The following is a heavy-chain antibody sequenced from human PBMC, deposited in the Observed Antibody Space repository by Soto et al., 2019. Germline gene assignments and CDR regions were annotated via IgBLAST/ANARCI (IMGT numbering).Heavy chain of an antibody. V-gene: IGHV3-48*03. Sequence: PGGSLRLSCAASGFTFSSYEMNWVRQAPGKGLEWVSYISSSGSTIYYADSVKGRFTISRDNAKNSLYLQMNSLRAEDTAVYYCARGLLWFGESPAGATRYYGMDAWGQGTTVTVSS. CDR2: ISSSGSTI. D-gene: IGHD3-10*01. J-gene: IGHJ6*02. CDR1: GFTFSSYE. CDR3: ARGLLWFGESPAGATRYYGMDA.